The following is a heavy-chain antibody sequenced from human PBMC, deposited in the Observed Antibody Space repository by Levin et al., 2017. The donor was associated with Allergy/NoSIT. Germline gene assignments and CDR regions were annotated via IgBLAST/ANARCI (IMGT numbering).Heavy chain of an antibody. D-gene: IGHD3-10*01. Sequence: PSETLSLTCTVSRGSISRGAYSWSWIRQHPGKGLEWIGYIYYTGTTYYNASLKSRVTISRDTSKNQFSLKLTSVTAADTAVYYCGRDAGDGVDYWGQGTLVIVSS. CDR3: GRDAGDGVDY. V-gene: IGHV4-31*03. CDR1: RGSISRGAYS. J-gene: IGHJ4*02. CDR2: IYYTGTT.